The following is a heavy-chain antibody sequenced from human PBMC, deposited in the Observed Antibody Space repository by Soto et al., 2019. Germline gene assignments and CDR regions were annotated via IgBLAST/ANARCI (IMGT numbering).Heavy chain of an antibody. J-gene: IGHJ6*02. CDR3: AKDSYDILTGYYPPYYYYYGMDV. CDR1: GFTFSSYG. V-gene: IGHV3-30*18. D-gene: IGHD3-9*01. Sequence: QVQLVESGGGVVQPGRSLRLSCAASGFTFSSYGMHWVRQAPGKGLEWVAVISYDGSNKYYADSVKGRFTISRDNSKNTLYLQLNSLRAEATAVYYCAKDSYDILTGYYPPYYYYYGMDVWGQGTTVTVSS. CDR2: ISYDGSNK.